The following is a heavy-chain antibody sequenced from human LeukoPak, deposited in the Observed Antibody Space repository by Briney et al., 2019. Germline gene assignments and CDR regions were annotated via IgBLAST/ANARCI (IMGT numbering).Heavy chain of an antibody. D-gene: IGHD3-3*01. Sequence: GASVKVSCKASGYTFTSYGISWVRQAPGQGLEWMGWISAYNGSTNYAQKLQGRVTMTTDTSTSTAYMELRSLRSDDTAVYYCARVLGPRYYDFWSGWLWFDPWGQGTLVTVSS. CDR2: ISAYNGST. J-gene: IGHJ5*02. V-gene: IGHV1-18*01. CDR1: GYTFTSYG. CDR3: ARVLGPRYYDFWSGWLWFDP.